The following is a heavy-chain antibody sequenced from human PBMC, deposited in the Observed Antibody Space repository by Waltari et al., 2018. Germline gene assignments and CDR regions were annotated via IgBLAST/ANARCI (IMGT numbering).Heavy chain of an antibody. CDR1: GGSISSSSYY. CDR3: ARMVRGYCSSTSCHTDH. D-gene: IGHD2-2*01. Sequence: QLQLQESGPGLVKPSETLSLTCTVSGGSISSSSYYWGWVRQPPGKGLEWIGSIYYSGGTYDNPSLKSRVTIAVDTSKNQCSLGLSSVTAADTAVFYCARMVRGYCSSTSCHTDHWGQGTLVTVSS. CDR2: IYYSGGT. J-gene: IGHJ4*02. V-gene: IGHV4-39*07.